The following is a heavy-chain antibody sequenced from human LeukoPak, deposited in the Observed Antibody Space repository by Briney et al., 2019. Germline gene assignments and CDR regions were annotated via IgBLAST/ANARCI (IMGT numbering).Heavy chain of an antibody. CDR2: IYHSGST. D-gene: IGHD3-9*01. J-gene: IGHJ6*02. CDR1: GGSISRGGYS. Sequence: SQTLSLTCAVSGGSISRGGYSWSWIRQPPGKGLEWIGYIYHSGSTYYNPSLKSRVTISVDTSKNQFSLKLSSVTAADTAVYYCARSRDILTGDYYYYYGMDVWGQGTTVTVSS. V-gene: IGHV4-30-2*02. CDR3: ARSRDILTGDYYYYYGMDV.